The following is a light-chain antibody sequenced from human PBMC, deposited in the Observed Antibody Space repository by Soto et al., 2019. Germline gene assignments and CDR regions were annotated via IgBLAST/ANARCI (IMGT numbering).Light chain of an antibody. CDR1: QSVSSF. CDR3: QQYNNWPPAYT. CDR2: DAS. V-gene: IGKV3-11*01. Sequence: EIVLTQSPATLSLSPGERATLSCRASQSVSSFLAWFQQKPGQAPRLLIYDASNRATGVPARFSGSGSGTDFTLTISSLEPEDFAVYYCQQYNNWPPAYTFGQGTRVESK. J-gene: IGKJ2*01.